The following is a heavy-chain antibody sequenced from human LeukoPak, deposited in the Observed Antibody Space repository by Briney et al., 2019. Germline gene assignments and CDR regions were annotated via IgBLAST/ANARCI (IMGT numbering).Heavy chain of an antibody. CDR2: IYYSGST. J-gene: IGHJ3*02. CDR1: GGSISSYY. CDR3: ARDRNYDYVWGSYRFHAFDI. V-gene: IGHV4-59*01. D-gene: IGHD3-16*02. Sequence: SETLSLTCTVSGGSISSYYWSWIRQPPGKGLEWIGYIYYSGSTNYNPSLKSRVTISVDTSKNQFSLKLSSVTAADTAVYYCARDRNYDYVWGSYRFHAFDIWGQGTMVTVSS.